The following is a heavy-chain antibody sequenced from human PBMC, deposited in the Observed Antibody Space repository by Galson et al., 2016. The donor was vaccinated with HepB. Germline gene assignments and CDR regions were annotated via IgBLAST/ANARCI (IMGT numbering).Heavy chain of an antibody. J-gene: IGHJ5*02. CDR3: AREAAGRTNWNYSDVLNDNWFDP. CDR1: GYTFTGYY. Sequence: SVKVSCKASGYTFTGYYMHWVRQAPGQGLEWMGWINPNSGGTNYAQKFQGRVTMTRDTSISTAYMELSRLRSDDTAVYYCAREAAGRTNWNYSDVLNDNWFDPWGQGTLVTVSS. V-gene: IGHV1-2*02. CDR2: INPNSGGT. D-gene: IGHD1-7*01.